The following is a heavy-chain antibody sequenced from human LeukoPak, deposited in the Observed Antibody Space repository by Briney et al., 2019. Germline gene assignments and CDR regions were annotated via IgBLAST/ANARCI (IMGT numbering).Heavy chain of an antibody. J-gene: IGHJ4*02. CDR1: GGSISSYY. V-gene: IGHV4-59*01. CDR3: ARARTLSSSWYYYFGY. Sequence: SETLSLTCTVSGGSISSYYWSWIRQPPGKGLEWIGYIFYSGSTNYNPSLKSRVTISVDTSKNQFSLKLSSVTAADTAVYYCARARTLSSSWYYYFGYWGQGTLVTVFS. D-gene: IGHD6-13*01. CDR2: IFYSGST.